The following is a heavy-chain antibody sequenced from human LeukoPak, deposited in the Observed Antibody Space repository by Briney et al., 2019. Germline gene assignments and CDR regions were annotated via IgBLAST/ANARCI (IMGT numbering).Heavy chain of an antibody. CDR3: VKGELAMVRRVMAE. Sequence: GGSLRLSCSASGLTFSSYAMHWVRQAPGKGLEYISGISRNGDRTYHADSVKGRFTISRDNSKNTLDLQMSSLSAEDTAVYYCVKGELAMVRRVMAEWGQGSLVTVSS. J-gene: IGHJ4*02. D-gene: IGHD3-10*01. CDR2: ISRNGDRT. V-gene: IGHV3-64D*06. CDR1: GLTFSSYA.